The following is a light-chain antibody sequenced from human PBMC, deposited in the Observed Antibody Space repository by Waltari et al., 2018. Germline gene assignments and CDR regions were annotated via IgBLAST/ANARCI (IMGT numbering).Light chain of an antibody. CDR1: QRVR. CDR2: DAS. CDR3: QQFDRSPPVT. J-gene: IGKJ4*01. Sequence: IVLTQSPGTLSLSTGESATLPCRASQRVRLAWYQQKPGQAPRPLIHDASKRATGIPDRFSGSGSGTDFTLTISRLEPEDFAVYYCQQFDRSPPVTFGGGTKVEIK. V-gene: IGKV3-20*01.